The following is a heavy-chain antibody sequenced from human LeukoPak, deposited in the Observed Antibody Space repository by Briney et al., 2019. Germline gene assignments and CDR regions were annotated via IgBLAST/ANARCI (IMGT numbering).Heavy chain of an antibody. CDR3: ARARAPSNGRVLYYMDV. D-gene: IGHD2-2*01. CDR1: AFTFSSYS. J-gene: IGHJ6*03. V-gene: IGHV3-21*01. Sequence: GASLRLSCAASAFTFSSYSMNWVRQDPGKGLEWVASIISISSHIYYADSVKGRFTISRDNAKNSLYLQMNSLRAEDTAVYYCARARAPSNGRVLYYMDVWGKGTTVTVSS. CDR2: IISISSHI.